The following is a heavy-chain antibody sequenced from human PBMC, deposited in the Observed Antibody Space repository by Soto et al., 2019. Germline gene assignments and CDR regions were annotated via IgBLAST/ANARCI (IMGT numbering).Heavy chain of an antibody. CDR2: ISGSGTGT. CDR3: ARDYYGMDF. CDR1: VFTFSNYA. J-gene: IGHJ6*02. V-gene: IGHV3-23*01. Sequence: GGSLRLSCAASVFTFSNYAMTWVRQAPGKGLEWVSAISGSGTGTYYADSGKGRFTISRATSKNTLYLQMNSLRAEDTAVYYCARDYYGMDFWGQGTMVTVSS.